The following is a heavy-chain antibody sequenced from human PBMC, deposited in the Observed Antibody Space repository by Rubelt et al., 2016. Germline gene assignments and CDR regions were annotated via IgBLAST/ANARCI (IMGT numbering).Heavy chain of an antibody. Sequence: GGGVVQPGRSLRLSCAASGFTFSDYLMHWVRQAPGKGLEWVTVISYDGSNEYYADSVKGRFTISRDNSKNTLYLQMNSLRVEDTAVYYCAKDGLTSGWYWGQGTLVTVSS. CDR2: ISYDGSNE. J-gene: IGHJ4*02. CDR3: AKDGLTSGWY. V-gene: IGHV3-30*18. D-gene: IGHD6-19*01. CDR1: GFTFSDYL.